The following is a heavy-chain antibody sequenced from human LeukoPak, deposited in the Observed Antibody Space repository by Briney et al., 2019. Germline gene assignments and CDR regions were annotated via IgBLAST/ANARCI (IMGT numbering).Heavy chain of an antibody. CDR2: IWYDGSND. CDR1: GFTFSSFG. D-gene: IGHD6-13*01. CDR3: ARDPSGRAAAGWGDY. J-gene: IGHJ4*02. V-gene: IGHV3-33*01. Sequence: PGRSLRLSCAASGFTFSSFGMYWVRQAPGKGLEWVAVIWYDGSNDDYADSVKGRFTISRDNSKNTLYLQMNSLRAEDTALYYCARDPSGRAAAGWGDYWGQGTLVTVSS.